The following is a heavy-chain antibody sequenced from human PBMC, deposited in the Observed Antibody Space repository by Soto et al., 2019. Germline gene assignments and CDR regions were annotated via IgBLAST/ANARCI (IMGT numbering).Heavy chain of an antibody. V-gene: IGHV3-66*01. CDR3: ARGLYSGWHYFDY. CDR2: IYSGGST. J-gene: IGHJ4*02. CDR1: GFTVSSNY. Sequence: EVQLVESGGGLVQPGGSLRLSCAASGFTVSSNYMSWVRQAPGKGLEWVSVIYSGGSTYYADSVKGRFTIPRDNSKNTLYLQMNSLRAEDTAVYYCARGLYSGWHYFDYWGQGTLVTVSS. D-gene: IGHD5-12*01.